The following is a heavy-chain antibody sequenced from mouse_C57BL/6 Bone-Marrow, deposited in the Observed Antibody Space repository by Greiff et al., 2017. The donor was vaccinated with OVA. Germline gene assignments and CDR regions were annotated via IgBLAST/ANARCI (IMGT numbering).Heavy chain of an antibody. J-gene: IGHJ3*01. CDR2: IRSKSNNYAT. D-gene: IGHD2-4*01. CDR3: VRSHYDYDWFAD. CDR1: GFSFNTYA. V-gene: IGHV10-1*01. Sequence: EVQLVESGGGLVQPKGSLKLSCAASGFSFNTYAMNWVRQAPGKGLEWVARIRSKSNNYATYYADSVKDRFTISRDDSESMLYLQMNNLKTEDTAMYYCVRSHYDYDWFADWGQGTLVTVSA.